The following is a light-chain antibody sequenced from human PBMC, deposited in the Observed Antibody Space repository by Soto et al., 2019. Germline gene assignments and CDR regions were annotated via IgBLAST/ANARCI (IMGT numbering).Light chain of an antibody. CDR3: QQYDSSPPNT. CDR2: AAS. V-gene: IGKV3-20*01. CDR1: QGVSGDF. Sequence: EIVLTQSPDTLSLSPGERATLSCRASQGVSGDFLAWYQHRPGQAPRLLIYAASSRPAGIPDRFSGSGSGIDFTLTISRREPEDFAVYYCQQYDSSPPNTFGQGTRLEIK. J-gene: IGKJ2*01.